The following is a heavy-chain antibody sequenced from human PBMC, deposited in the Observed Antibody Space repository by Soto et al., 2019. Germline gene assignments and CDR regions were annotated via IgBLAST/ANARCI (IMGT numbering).Heavy chain of an antibody. CDR2: ISAHNGNT. J-gene: IGHJ4*02. CDR1: GYAFTTYG. D-gene: IGHD3-16*01. CDR3: ARGGDGDY. Sequence: QVHLVQSGAEVKKPGASVKVSCKGSGYAFTTYGITWVRQAPGQGLEWMGWISAHNGNTNYAQKLQGRDTVTRDTSTSTAYMELRGLRSDDTAVYYCARGGDGDYWGQGALVTVSS. V-gene: IGHV1-18*01.